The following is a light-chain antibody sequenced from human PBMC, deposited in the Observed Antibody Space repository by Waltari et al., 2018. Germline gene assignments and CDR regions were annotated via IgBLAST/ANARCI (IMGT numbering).Light chain of an antibody. CDR2: KDT. V-gene: IGLV3-25*03. Sequence: SYELTQPPSVSVSPGQTARITCSGDALPKQYAYWYQQKPGQAPVLVIYKDTERPSGIPERFSGSNSGTTVTLTISGVQAEDEADYYCQSADSSGPYRVFGGGTKLTVL. CDR3: QSADSSGPYRV. CDR1: ALPKQY. J-gene: IGLJ3*02.